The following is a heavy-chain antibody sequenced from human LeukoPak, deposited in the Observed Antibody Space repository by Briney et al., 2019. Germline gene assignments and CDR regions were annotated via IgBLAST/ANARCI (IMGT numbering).Heavy chain of an antibody. D-gene: IGHD3-22*01. CDR2: ISGSGGST. CDR3: ATREMKYYYDSSGYSLGAFDI. CDR1: GFTFSSYA. V-gene: IGHV3-23*01. Sequence: PGGSLRLSCAASGFTFSSYAMSWVRQAPGKGLEWVSAISGSGGSTYYADSVKGRFTISRDKSKNTLYLQMNSLRAEDTAVYYCATREMKYYYDSSGYSLGAFDIWGQGTMVTVSS. J-gene: IGHJ3*02.